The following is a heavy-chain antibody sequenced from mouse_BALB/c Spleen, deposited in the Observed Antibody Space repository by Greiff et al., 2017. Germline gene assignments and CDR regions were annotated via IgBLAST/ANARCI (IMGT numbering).Heavy chain of an antibody. CDR2: IRLKSNNYAT. CDR3: TRPITTATVAMDY. Sequence: DVMLVESGGGLVQPGGSMKLSCVASGFTFSNYWMNWVRQSPEKGLEWVAEIRLKSNNYATHYAESVKGRFTISRDDSKSSVYLQMNNLRAEDTGIYYCTRPITTATVAMDYWGQGTSVTVSS. D-gene: IGHD1-2*01. CDR1: GFTFSNYW. V-gene: IGHV6-6*02. J-gene: IGHJ4*01.